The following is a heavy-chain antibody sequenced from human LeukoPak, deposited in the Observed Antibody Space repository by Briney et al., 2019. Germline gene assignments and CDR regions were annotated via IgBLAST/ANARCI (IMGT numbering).Heavy chain of an antibody. Sequence: PSESLSLTCTVSGGSISSYYWSWIRQPPGKGLEWIGYIYYSGSTNYNPSLKSRVTISVDTSKNQFSLKLSSVTAADTVVYYCARDKIIRGYSGYDAEMHWFDPWGQGTLVTVSS. D-gene: IGHD5-12*01. V-gene: IGHV4-59*01. CDR1: GGSISSYY. J-gene: IGHJ5*02. CDR3: ARDKIIRGYSGYDAEMHWFDP. CDR2: IYYSGST.